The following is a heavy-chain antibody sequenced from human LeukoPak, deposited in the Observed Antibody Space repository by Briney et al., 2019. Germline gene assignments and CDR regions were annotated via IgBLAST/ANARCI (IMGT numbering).Heavy chain of an antibody. J-gene: IGHJ4*02. CDR3: ARSRIAVAPFDY. Sequence: EASVKVSCKASGGTFSSYAISWGRQAPGPGLEWMGGIIPIFGTANYAQKFQGRVTITTDESTSTAYMELSSLRSEDTAVYYCARSRIAVAPFDYWGQGTLVTVSS. D-gene: IGHD6-19*01. CDR2: IIPIFGTA. CDR1: GGTFSSYA. V-gene: IGHV1-69*05.